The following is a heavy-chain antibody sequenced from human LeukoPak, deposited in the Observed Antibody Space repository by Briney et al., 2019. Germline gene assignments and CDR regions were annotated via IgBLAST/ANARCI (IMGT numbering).Heavy chain of an antibody. CDR1: GASVSGSAYY. CDR2: IYYSGST. V-gene: IGHV4-39*01. D-gene: IGHD1-26*01. J-gene: IGHJ4*02. CDR3: AKSGGYGLIDY. Sequence: SETLSLTCTVSGASVSGSAYYWGWIRQPPGKGLEWIVNIYYSGSTYYNECLESRVTISIDTSKNQFSLKLNSVTAADTAMYYCAKSGGYGLIDYWGQGTLVTVSS.